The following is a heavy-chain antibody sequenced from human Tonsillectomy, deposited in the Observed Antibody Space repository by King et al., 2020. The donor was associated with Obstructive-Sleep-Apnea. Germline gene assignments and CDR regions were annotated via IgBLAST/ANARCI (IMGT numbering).Heavy chain of an antibody. CDR1: GGSISSYS. CDR3: ARDVPYDWLVPYYYYGMDV. D-gene: IGHD3-9*01. V-gene: IGHV4-4*07. J-gene: IGHJ6*02. Sequence: VQLQESGPGLVKPSETLSLTCTVSGGSISSYSWAWIRQPAGEGLEWIGRMFTSGSTNCKPSLKSRVTMSVDTSKNQFSLKLSSVTAADTAVYYCARDVPYDWLVPYYYYGMDVWGQGTTVTVSS. CDR2: MFTSGST.